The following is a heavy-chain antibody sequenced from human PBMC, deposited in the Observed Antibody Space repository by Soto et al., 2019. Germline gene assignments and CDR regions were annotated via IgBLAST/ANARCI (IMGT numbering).Heavy chain of an antibody. CDR1: GYTFTGYY. CDR2: INPNSGGT. CDR3: AFGGYSGSRGAFDI. Sequence: ASVKVSCKASGYTFTGYYMHWVRQAPGQGLEWMGWINPNSGGTNYAQKFQGWVTMTRDTSISTAYMELSRLRSDDTAVYYCAFGGYSGSRGAFDIWGQGTMVTVSS. D-gene: IGHD1-26*01. J-gene: IGHJ3*02. V-gene: IGHV1-2*04.